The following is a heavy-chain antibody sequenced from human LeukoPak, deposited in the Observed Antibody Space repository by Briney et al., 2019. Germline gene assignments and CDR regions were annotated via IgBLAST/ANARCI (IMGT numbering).Heavy chain of an antibody. CDR2: ISYDGSNE. J-gene: IGHJ3*02. CDR1: DFTFSNYA. D-gene: IGHD3/OR15-3a*01. Sequence: GGSLRLSCAASDFTFSNYAMHWVRQAPGKGLEWVAIISYDGSNEYYADSVKGRFTISRDDSKNTVYSQMNSLRAEDTAVYYCAKSFSTIDAFDIWGQGTMVTVSS. V-gene: IGHV3-30-3*02. CDR3: AKSFSTIDAFDI.